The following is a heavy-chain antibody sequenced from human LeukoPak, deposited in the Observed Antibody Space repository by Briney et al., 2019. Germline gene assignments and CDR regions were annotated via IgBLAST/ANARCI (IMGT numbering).Heavy chain of an antibody. J-gene: IGHJ4*02. CDR3: ARRSPTVPLSD. Sequence: GESLKISCEGSGYSFTTYWIAWVRQMPGKGLEWMGRIDPSDSYTNYSPSFQGHVTISADKSISTAYLQWSSLKASDTAMYYCARRSPTVPLSDWGQGTLVTVSS. D-gene: IGHD4-17*01. CDR2: IDPSDSYT. V-gene: IGHV5-10-1*01. CDR1: GYSFTTYW.